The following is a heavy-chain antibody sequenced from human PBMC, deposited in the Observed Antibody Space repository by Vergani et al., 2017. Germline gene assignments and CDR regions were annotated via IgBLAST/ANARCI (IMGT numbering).Heavy chain of an antibody. D-gene: IGHD3-10*01. CDR2: IYYSGST. CDR1: GGPISSSSYY. J-gene: IGHJ5*02. V-gene: IGHV4-39*01. Sequence: QLQLQESGPGLVKPSEILSLTCTVSGGPISSSSYYWGWIRQPPGKGLEWIGSIYYSGSTYYNPSLKSRVTISVDTSKNQFSLKLSSVTAADTAVYYCARHAALYGSWGYWFDPWGQGTLVTVSS. CDR3: ARHAALYGSWGYWFDP.